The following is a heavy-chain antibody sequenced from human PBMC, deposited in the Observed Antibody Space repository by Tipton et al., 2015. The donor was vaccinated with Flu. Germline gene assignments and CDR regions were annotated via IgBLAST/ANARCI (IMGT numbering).Heavy chain of an antibody. CDR3: ARMEWTVTTPRYFDL. CDR1: GDSISRGSYY. CDR2: IYTNGNT. V-gene: IGHV4-61*02. D-gene: IGHD4-17*01. J-gene: IGHJ2*01. Sequence: TLSLTCTVSGDSISRGSYYYNWIRQPAGEGLEWIGRIYTNGNTNYKASLKSRVTISIDRSRNQFSLRLSSVTAADTAVYYCARMEWTVTTPRYFDLWGRGTLVTVSS.